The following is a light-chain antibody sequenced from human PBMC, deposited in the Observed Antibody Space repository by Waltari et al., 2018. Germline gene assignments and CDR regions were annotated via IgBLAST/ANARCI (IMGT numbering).Light chain of an antibody. V-gene: IGKV3-15*01. CDR2: GAY. CDR1: QSVSSS. Sequence: EILMTQSPDTLSLSPGERATLSCWASQSVSSSLAWYQQKPGQAPRLLIYGAYKRATGIPDRFSGSGSGTDFTLTIRSLEPEDVGVYYCLQRSKWPHSFGQGTKVEL. J-gene: IGKJ2*03. CDR3: LQRSKWPHS.